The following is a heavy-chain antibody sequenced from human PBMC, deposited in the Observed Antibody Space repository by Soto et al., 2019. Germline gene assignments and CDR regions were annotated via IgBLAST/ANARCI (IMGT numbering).Heavy chain of an antibody. CDR3: ARGLVTVGSSYYYYMDV. J-gene: IGHJ6*03. CDR1: GFTFSSYW. CDR2: INSDGSST. V-gene: IGHV3-74*01. Sequence: GGSLRLSCAASGFTFSSYWMHWVRQAPGKGLVWVSRINSDGSSTTYADSVKGRFTISRDNAKNTLYLQMNSLRAEDTAVYFCARGLVTVGSSYYYYMDVWGKGTTVTVSS. D-gene: IGHD3-10*01.